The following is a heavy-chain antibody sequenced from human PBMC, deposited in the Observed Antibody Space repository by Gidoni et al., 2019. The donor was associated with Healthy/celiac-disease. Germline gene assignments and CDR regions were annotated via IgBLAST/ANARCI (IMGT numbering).Heavy chain of an antibody. CDR2: IRYDGSNK. D-gene: IGHD5-18*01. Sequence: QVQLVESGGGVVQPGGSLRLSCAAPGFTFSSYGMHWVRQAPGKGLEWVAFIRYDGSNKYDADSVKGRFTISRDNSKNTLYLQMNSLRAEDTAVYYCAKDRRGYSYGYGSWDYYYGMDVWGQGTTVTVSS. CDR1: GFTFSSYG. CDR3: AKDRRGYSYGYGSWDYYYGMDV. V-gene: IGHV3-30*02. J-gene: IGHJ6*02.